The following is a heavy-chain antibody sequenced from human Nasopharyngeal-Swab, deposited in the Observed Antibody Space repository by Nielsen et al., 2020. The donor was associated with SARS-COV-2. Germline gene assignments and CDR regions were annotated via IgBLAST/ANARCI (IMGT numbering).Heavy chain of an antibody. D-gene: IGHD2-15*01. CDR3: ARGGDPREVVAATDCFDP. CDR2: INPGGGSA. Sequence: WVRQAPGQGLEWMGIINPGGGSARYSQNFQGRVTMTRDTSTSTVYMALSSLRSEDTAVYYCARGGDPREVVAATDCFDPWGQGTLVTVSS. J-gene: IGHJ5*02. V-gene: IGHV1-46*01.